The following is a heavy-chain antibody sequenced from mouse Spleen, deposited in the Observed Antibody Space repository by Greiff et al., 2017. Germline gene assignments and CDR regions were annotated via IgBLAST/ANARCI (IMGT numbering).Heavy chain of an antibody. D-gene: IGHD1-1*01. CDR3: ARQAVVATDYAMDY. V-gene: IGHV5-9-2*01. J-gene: IGHJ4*01. CDR2: ISGGGSYT. Sequence: VQLKESGGGLVKPGGSLKLSCAASGFTFSSYGMSWVRQTPEKRLEWVATISGGGSYTYYPDSVKGRFTISRDNAKNNLYLQMSSLRSEDTALYYCARQAVVATDYAMDYWGQGTSVTVSS. CDR1: GFTFSSYG.